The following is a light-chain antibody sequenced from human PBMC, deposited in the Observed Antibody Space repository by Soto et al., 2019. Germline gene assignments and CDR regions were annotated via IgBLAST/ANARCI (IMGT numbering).Light chain of an antibody. CDR1: QSAISN. J-gene: IGKJ4*01. V-gene: IGKV3-15*01. CDR3: HQYYKWPLT. Sequence: EIVMTRSPATVSVSPGERVTLSCRASQSAISNLAWYQQKPGQTPRLLIYDASTRATGIPARFSGSGSGTEFTLTISSLLSEDFAVYYCHQYYKWPLTFGGGTKVEIK. CDR2: DAS.